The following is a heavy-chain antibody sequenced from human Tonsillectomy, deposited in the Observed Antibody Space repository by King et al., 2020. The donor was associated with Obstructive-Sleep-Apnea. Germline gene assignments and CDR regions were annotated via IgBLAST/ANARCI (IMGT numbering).Heavy chain of an antibody. CDR2: IYYSGST. V-gene: IGHV4-39*07. D-gene: IGHD4-17*01. CDR3: ARDEYGDYEDY. Sequence: QLQESGPGLVKPSETLSLTCTVSGGSISSSSYYWGWIRQPPGKGLEWIGRIYYSGSTYYNPSLKSRVTISVDTSKNQFSLKLSSVTAADTAVYYCARDEYGDYEDYWGQGTLVTVSS. J-gene: IGHJ4*02. CDR1: GGSISSSSYY.